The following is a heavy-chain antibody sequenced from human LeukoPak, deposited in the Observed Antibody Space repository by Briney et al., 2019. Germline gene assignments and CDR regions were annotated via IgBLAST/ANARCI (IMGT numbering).Heavy chain of an antibody. V-gene: IGHV4-59*01. CDR3: ARPRSGTTRAFDI. J-gene: IGHJ3*02. D-gene: IGHD1-7*01. CDR1: GGSIRFYY. Sequence: SETLSLTCTVSGGSIRFYYWSWIRQPPGKGLEWIGYNYYSGSTNSNPSLKSRVTISVDTSKNQVSLRLTSVTAADTAVYCCARPRSGTTRAFDIWGQGTMVTVSS. CDR2: NYYSGST.